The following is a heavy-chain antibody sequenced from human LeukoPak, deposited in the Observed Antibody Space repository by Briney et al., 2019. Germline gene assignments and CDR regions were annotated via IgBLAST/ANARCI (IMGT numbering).Heavy chain of an antibody. J-gene: IGHJ4*02. CDR1: GFTFSSYA. CDR3: AKERSSGWPFDY. Sequence: GGSLRLSCAASGFTFSSYAMSWVRQAPGKGLEGVSGISGSGDRTHDADSVKGRFTISRDNSKNTVYLQMNSLRADDTAVYYCAKERSSGWPFDYWGQGTLVTVSS. V-gene: IGHV3-23*01. CDR2: ISGSGDRT. D-gene: IGHD6-19*01.